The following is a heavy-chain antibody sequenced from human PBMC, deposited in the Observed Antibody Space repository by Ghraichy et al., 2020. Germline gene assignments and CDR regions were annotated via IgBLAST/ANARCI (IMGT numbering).Heavy chain of an antibody. CDR3: AKYADYYESSGYYYVSL. V-gene: IGHV3-23*01. CDR1: GFTFSSYA. D-gene: IGHD3-22*01. CDR2: ISGSGGST. Sequence: GESLNISCAASGFTFSSYAMSWVRQAPGKGLEWVSAISGSGGSTYYADSVKGRFTISRDNSKNTLYLQMNSLRAEDTAVYYCAKYADYYESSGYYYVSLWGQGTLVTVSS. J-gene: IGHJ4*02.